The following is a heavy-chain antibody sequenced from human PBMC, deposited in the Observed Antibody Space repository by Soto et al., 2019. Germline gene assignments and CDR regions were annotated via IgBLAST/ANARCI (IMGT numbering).Heavy chain of an antibody. CDR2: ISSSGSTI. D-gene: IGHD3-3*01. V-gene: IGHV3-11*01. CDR3: ARVRRVRFGLAYYYYMDV. J-gene: IGHJ6*03. Sequence: GGSLRLSCAASGFTFSDYYMSWIRQAPGKGLEWVSYISSSGSTIYYADSVKGRFTISRDNAKNSLYLQMNSLRAEDTAVYYCARVRRVRFGLAYYYYMDVWGKGTTVTVSS. CDR1: GFTFSDYY.